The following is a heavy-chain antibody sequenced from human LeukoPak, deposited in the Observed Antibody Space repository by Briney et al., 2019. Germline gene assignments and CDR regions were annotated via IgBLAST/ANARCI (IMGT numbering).Heavy chain of an antibody. J-gene: IGHJ6*02. V-gene: IGHV4-59*01. CDR2: IYYSGST. CDR3: ARVDSSSWYYYGVDV. Sequence: SETLSLTCTVSGGSISSYYWSWIRQPPGKGLEWIGYIYYSGSTNYNPSLKSRVTISVDTSKNQFSLKLSSVTAADTAVYYCARVDSSSWYYYGVDVWGQGTTVTVSS. CDR1: GGSISSYY. D-gene: IGHD6-13*01.